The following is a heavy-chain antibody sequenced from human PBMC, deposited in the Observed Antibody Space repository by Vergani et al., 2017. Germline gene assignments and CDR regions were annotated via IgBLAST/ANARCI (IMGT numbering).Heavy chain of an antibody. CDR2: INPSGGST. CDR1: GYPFTSYY. V-gene: IGHV1-46*01. D-gene: IGHD3-16*01. Sequence: QVQLVQSGAEVKTPGASVKVSCKASGYPFTSYYMHWVRQAPGQGLEWMGIINPSGGSTSYAQKFQGRVTMTRDTSTRPVYMELSSLRSEDTAVYYCARELRLGELVDYWGQGTLVTVSS. CDR3: ARELRLGELVDY. J-gene: IGHJ4*02.